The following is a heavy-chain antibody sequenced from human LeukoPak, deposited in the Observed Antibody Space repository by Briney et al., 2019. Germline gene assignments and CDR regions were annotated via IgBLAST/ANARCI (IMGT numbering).Heavy chain of an antibody. CDR1: GFTFSTYT. Sequence: GGSLRLSCAASGFTFSTYTMNWVRQAPGKGLEWVSSIGSSGSYIYYADSVKGRFTISRDNAKNSLYLQMNSLRAEDTAVYYCATYRQIQVPFEFWGQGTLVTVSS. J-gene: IGHJ4*02. V-gene: IGHV3-21*01. CDR2: IGSSGSYI. D-gene: IGHD5-18*01. CDR3: ATYRQIQVPFEF.